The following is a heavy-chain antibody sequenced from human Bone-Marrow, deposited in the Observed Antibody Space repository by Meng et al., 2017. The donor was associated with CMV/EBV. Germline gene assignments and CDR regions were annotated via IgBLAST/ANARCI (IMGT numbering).Heavy chain of an antibody. J-gene: IGHJ3*02. D-gene: IGHD1-26*01. Sequence: SETLSLTCTVSGGSVGSNTYYWTWIRQSPGKGLEWIGYFPDSGSTNYNPSLKHRVTILVDMSKKQFSLEMTSVTAADTAMYYCARDGGSGLGLVLDIWGQGRMVTVSS. CDR3: ARDGGSGLGLVLDI. V-gene: IGHV4-61*01. CDR2: FPDSGST. CDR1: GGSVGSNTYY.